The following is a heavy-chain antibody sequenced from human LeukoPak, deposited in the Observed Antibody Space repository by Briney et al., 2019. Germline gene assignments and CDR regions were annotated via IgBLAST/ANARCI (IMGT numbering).Heavy chain of an antibody. D-gene: IGHD3-3*01. CDR3: ARGDGFWSGYIYKFDY. Sequence: GASVKVSCKASGYTFTSYGISCVRQAPGQGLEWMGWISAYNGNTNYAQKLQGRVTMTTDTSTSTAYMELRSLRSDDTAVYYCARGDGFWSGYIYKFDYWGQGTLVTVSS. CDR1: GYTFTSYG. J-gene: IGHJ4*02. CDR2: ISAYNGNT. V-gene: IGHV1-18*01.